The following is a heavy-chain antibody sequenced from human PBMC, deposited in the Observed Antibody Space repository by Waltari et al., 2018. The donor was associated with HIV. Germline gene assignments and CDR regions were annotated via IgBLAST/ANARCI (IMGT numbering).Heavy chain of an antibody. D-gene: IGHD6-19*01. V-gene: IGHV3-30*04. CDR1: GFTFRSFT. CDR2: ISYDGSNK. CDR3: ARGAYSSGWTFDY. J-gene: IGHJ4*02. Sequence: QVQLVESGGGVVQPGRSLRLSCVASGFTFRSFTMHWVRQAPGKGLEWVALISYDGSNKYYADSVKGRFTISRDDSKNTLYLQMNSLRAEDTAVYYCARGAYSSGWTFDYWGQGTLVTVSS.